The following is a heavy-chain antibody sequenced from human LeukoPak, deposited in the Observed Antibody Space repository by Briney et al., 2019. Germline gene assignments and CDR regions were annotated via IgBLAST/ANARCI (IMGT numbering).Heavy chain of an antibody. CDR3: ARVGYCGGDCYPFDY. CDR2: INHRGST. D-gene: IGHD2-21*02. Sequence: PGGSLRLSCAASGFTFSTYAMSWIRQPPGKGLEWIGEINHRGSTNYNPSLKSRVTISVDTSRNSFSLELSSVTAADTAVYYCARVGYCGGDCYPFDYWGQGTLTTVSS. J-gene: IGHJ4*02. V-gene: IGHV4-34*01. CDR1: GFTFSTYA.